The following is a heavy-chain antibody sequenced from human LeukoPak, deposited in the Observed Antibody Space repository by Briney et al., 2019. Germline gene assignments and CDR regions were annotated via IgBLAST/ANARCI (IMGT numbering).Heavy chain of an antibody. CDR3: ARHGAYEFWSGYYTPKSLLGYMDV. V-gene: IGHV4-39*01. D-gene: IGHD3-3*01. CDR2: IYYSGST. Sequence: SETLSLTCTVSGGSISSSSYYLGWDRQPPGKGLEGIGSIYYSGSTYYNPSLKSRVTVSVDTSKNQFSLKLSSVTAADTAVYYCARHGAYEFWSGYYTPKSLLGYMDVWGKGTTVTVSS. J-gene: IGHJ6*03. CDR1: GGSISSSSYY.